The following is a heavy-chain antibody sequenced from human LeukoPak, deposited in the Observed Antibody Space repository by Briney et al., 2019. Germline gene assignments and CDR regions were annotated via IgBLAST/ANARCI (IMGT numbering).Heavy chain of an antibody. J-gene: IGHJ5*02. CDR1: GYTFTSYG. CDR3: AREALYSSGSYSGYWFDP. CDR2: MNPNSGNT. D-gene: IGHD3-10*01. V-gene: IGHV1-8*02. Sequence: ASVKVSCKASGYTFTSYGISWVRQATGQGLEWMGWMNPNSGNTGYAQKFQGRVTMTRNTSISTAYMELSSLRSEDTAVYYCAREALYSSGSYSGYWFDPWGQGTLVTVSS.